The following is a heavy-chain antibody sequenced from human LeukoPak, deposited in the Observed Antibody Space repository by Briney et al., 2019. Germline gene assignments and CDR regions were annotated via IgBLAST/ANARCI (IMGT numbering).Heavy chain of an antibody. CDR1: GGSISSSSYY. V-gene: IGHV4-39*02. J-gene: IGHJ4*02. CDR2: IYYSGST. Sequence: PSETLSLTCTVSGGSISSSSYYWGWIRQPPGKGLEWIGSIYYSGSTYYNPSLKSRVTISVDTSKNQFSLKLSSVTAADTAVYYCAREAQQQLAPSGGDFDYWGQGTLVTVSS. D-gene: IGHD6-13*01. CDR3: AREAQQQLAPSGGDFDY.